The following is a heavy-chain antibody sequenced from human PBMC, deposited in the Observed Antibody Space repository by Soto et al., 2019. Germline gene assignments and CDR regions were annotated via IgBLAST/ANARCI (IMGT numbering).Heavy chain of an antibody. D-gene: IGHD3-10*01. Sequence: PGESLKISCKGFGYSFSSYWISWVRQMPGKGLEWMGRIDPSDAYTNYSPSFQGHVTISTDKSISTAYLQWSSLRASDTAMYYCARLGADYYGSGTSYYYYGMDVWGQGTTVTVSS. J-gene: IGHJ6*02. V-gene: IGHV5-10-1*01. CDR3: ARLGADYYGSGTSYYYYGMDV. CDR2: IDPSDAYT. CDR1: GYSFSSYW.